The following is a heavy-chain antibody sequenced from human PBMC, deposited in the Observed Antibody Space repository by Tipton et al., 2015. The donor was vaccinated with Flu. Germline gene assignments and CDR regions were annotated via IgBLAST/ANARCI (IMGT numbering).Heavy chain of an antibody. V-gene: IGHV4-59*01. CDR3: AGGAPRRIAVAGAYYFDY. D-gene: IGHD6-19*01. J-gene: IGHJ4*02. CDR2: IYYSGST. CDR1: GGSISSYY. Sequence: TLSLTCTVSGGSISSYYWSWIRQPPGKGLEWIGYIYYSGSTNYNPSLKSRVTISVDTSKNQFSLKLSSVTAADPAVYYCAGGAPRRIAVAGAYYFDYWGQGTLVTVSS.